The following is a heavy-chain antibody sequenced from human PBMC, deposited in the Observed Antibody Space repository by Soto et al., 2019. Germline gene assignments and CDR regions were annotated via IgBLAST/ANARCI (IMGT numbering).Heavy chain of an antibody. CDR1: GFTFSSYG. CDR3: ARGDWLSHYFDY. CDR2: IWYDGSNK. J-gene: IGHJ4*02. V-gene: IGHV3-33*01. Sequence: ESGGGVVQPGRSLRLSCAASGFTFSSYGMHWVRQAPGKGLEWVAVIWYDGSNKYYADSVKVRFTISRDNSKNTLYLQMNSLRAEDTAVYYCARGDWLSHYFDYWGQGTLVTVSS. D-gene: IGHD3-9*01.